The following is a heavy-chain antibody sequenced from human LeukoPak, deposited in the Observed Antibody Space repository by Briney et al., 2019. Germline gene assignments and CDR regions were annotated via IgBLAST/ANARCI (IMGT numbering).Heavy chain of an antibody. CDR3: TRDRLPNYYDSSGSFDY. D-gene: IGHD3-22*01. V-gene: IGHV1-46*03. J-gene: IGHJ4*02. Sequence: ASVKVSCKASGYTFTSYYMHWVRQAPGQGLEWMGIINPSGGSTIYAQKFEGRVTMTRDNSTSTVYMELSSLRSEDTAVYYCTRDRLPNYYDSSGSFDYWGQGTLVTVSS. CDR1: GYTFTSYY. CDR2: INPSGGST.